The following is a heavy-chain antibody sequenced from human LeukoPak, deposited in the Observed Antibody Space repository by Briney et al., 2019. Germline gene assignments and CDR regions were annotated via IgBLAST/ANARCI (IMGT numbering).Heavy chain of an antibody. V-gene: IGHV4-39*01. D-gene: IGHD5-18*01. CDR3: ARREGYSYGYGRRAYYFDY. CDR1: GGSISSSSYY. Sequence: SETLSLTCTVSGGSISSSSYYWGWIRQPRGKGLEWIGSIYYSGSTYYNPSLKSRVTISVDTSKNQFSLKLSSVTAADTAVYYCARREGYSYGYGRRAYYFDYWGQGTLVTVSS. CDR2: IYYSGST. J-gene: IGHJ4*02.